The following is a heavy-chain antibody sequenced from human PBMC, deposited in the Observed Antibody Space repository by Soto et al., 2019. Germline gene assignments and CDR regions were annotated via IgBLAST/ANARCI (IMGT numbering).Heavy chain of an antibody. V-gene: IGHV4-59*01. CDR2: VYYSGST. CDR1: GDSISSYY. D-gene: IGHD6-19*01. Sequence: SETLSLTCTVSGDSISSYYWSWIRQPPGEGLEWIGFVYYSGSTNYNPSLKSRVTISVDTSTSQISLKLYSVTAADTAVYYCASHRRYASGWYAGFDYWGQGSLVTVSS. J-gene: IGHJ4*02. CDR3: ASHRRYASGWYAGFDY.